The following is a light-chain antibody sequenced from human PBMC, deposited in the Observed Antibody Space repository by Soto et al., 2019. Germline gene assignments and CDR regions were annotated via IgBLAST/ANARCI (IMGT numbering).Light chain of an antibody. CDR2: GNS. Sequence: QLVLTQPPSVSVAPGQRVTISCTGSTSNIGAGYVVHWYQQLPGTAPKLLVSGNSNRPSGVPDRVSGSKSGTSASLAITGLQGEDEADYYCQSYDSSLSGSVFGGGTKLTVL. V-gene: IGLV1-40*01. CDR3: QSYDSSLSGSV. CDR1: TSNIGAGYV. J-gene: IGLJ2*01.